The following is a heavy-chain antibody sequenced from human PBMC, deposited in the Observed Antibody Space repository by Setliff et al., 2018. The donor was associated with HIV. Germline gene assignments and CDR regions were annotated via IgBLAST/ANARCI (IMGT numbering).Heavy chain of an antibody. J-gene: IGHJ3*02. D-gene: IGHD5-18*01. CDR2: IRSKAYGGTT. Sequence: LRLSCTASGFTFGDYAMSWVRQAPGKGLEWVGFIRSKAYGGTTEYAASVKDRFTVSRDDSKSIAYLQINSLKTEDTAVYYCTRDKGYAFDIWGQGTMVTVSS. CDR3: TRDKGYAFDI. CDR1: GFTFGDYA. V-gene: IGHV3-49*04.